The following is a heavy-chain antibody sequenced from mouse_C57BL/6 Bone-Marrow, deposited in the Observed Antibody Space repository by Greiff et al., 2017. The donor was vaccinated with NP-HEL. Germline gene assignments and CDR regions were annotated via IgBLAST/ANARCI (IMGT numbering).Heavy chain of an antibody. CDR1: GYSITSGYY. CDR2: ISYDGSN. CDR3: ARVSYFDV. J-gene: IGHJ1*03. V-gene: IGHV3-6*01. Sequence: EVKLMESGPGLVKPSQSLSLTCSVTGYSITSGYYWNWIRQFPGNKLEWMGYISYDGSNNYNPSLKNRISITRDTSKNQFFLKLNSVTTEDTATYYCARVSYFDVWGTGTTVTVSS.